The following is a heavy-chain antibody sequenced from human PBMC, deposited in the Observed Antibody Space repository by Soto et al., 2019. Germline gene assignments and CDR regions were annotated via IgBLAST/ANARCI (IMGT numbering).Heavy chain of an antibody. V-gene: IGHV1-8*01. Sequence: QVQLVQSGAEVKKPGASVKVSCKASGYTFTSYDINWVRQATGQGLEWMGWMNPNSGNTGYAQKFQGRVTMTRNTYISTAYMERKSLRSEDTAVYYCARGARGSGWNLTGSWGQGTLVTVSS. CDR2: MNPNSGNT. J-gene: IGHJ4*02. CDR1: GYTFTSYD. D-gene: IGHD6-25*01. CDR3: ARGARGSGWNLTGS.